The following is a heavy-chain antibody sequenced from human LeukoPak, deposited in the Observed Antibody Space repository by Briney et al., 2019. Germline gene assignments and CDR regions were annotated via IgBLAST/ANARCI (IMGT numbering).Heavy chain of an antibody. CDR1: GGSISSYY. CDR2: IYTSGST. D-gene: IGHD6-13*01. V-gene: IGHV4-4*07. CDR3: ASIGYSSSYYYFDS. Sequence: PSETLSLTCTVSGGSISSYYWSWIRQPAGKGLEWIGRIYTSGSTNYNPPLKSRVTISVDTSKSQFSLRLSSVTAADTAVYYCASIGYSSSYYYFDSWGQGTLVTVSS. J-gene: IGHJ4*02.